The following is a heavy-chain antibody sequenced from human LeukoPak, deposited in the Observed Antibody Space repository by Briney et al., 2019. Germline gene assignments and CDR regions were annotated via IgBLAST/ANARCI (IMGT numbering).Heavy chain of an antibody. Sequence: SETLSLTCTVSGGSISSYYWSWIRQPPGKGLEWIGYIYYSGSTNYNPSLKSRVTISVDTSKNQFSLKLSSVTAADTAVYYCARGMYSSGLGPGWFDPWGQGTLVTVSS. D-gene: IGHD6-19*01. CDR2: IYYSGST. J-gene: IGHJ5*02. CDR1: GGSISSYY. V-gene: IGHV4-59*01. CDR3: ARGMYSSGLGPGWFDP.